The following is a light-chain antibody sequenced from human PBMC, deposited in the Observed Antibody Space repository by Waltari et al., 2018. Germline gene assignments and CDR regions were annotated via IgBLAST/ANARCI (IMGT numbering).Light chain of an antibody. CDR2: DVP. CDR3: CSYAGSFTWV. Sequence: QSAPTQPASVSGSPGQSITISCTGTNSDVGRYNLVSWYQQHPDKAPKLIIYDVPERPSGVSDRRSGSTSGNTASLTISGLQAEDEADYYCCSYAGSFTWVFGGGTKLTVL. V-gene: IGLV2-23*02. CDR1: NSDVGRYNL. J-gene: IGLJ3*02.